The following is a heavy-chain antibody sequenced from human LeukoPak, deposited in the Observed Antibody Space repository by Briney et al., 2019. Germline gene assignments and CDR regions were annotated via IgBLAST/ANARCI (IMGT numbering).Heavy chain of an antibody. CDR1: GFTFSNYA. Sequence: GGSLRLSCAASGFTFSNYAMHWVRQAPGKGLEWVAVISYDASNKYYADSVKGRFTISRDNSKNTFYLQVNSLRAEDTAVYYCAKGLYFDSGALGLDPWGREPWSPSPQ. J-gene: IGHJ5*02. D-gene: IGHD3-10*01. CDR2: ISYDASNK. V-gene: IGHV3-30-3*01. CDR3: AKGLYFDSGALGLDP.